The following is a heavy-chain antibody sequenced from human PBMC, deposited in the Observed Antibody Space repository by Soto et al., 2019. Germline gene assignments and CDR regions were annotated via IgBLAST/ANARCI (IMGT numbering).Heavy chain of an antibody. Sequence: PYLTCTVSGGSITSGGYYWSWIRQHPGKGLEWIGYIYYSGSTYYNPSLKSRVTISVDTSKNQFSLKLSSVTAADTAVYYCARASGSGYDYTGVDYWGQGTLVTVSS. V-gene: IGHV4-31*03. J-gene: IGHJ4*02. CDR3: ARASGSGYDYTGVDY. CDR1: GGSITSGGYY. D-gene: IGHD5-12*01. CDR2: IYYSGST.